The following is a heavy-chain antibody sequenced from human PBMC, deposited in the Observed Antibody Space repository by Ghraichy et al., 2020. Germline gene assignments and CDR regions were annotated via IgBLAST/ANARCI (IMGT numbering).Heavy chain of an antibody. CDR1: GFTFSSYG. J-gene: IGHJ6*02. V-gene: IGHV3-33*01. Sequence: LSLTCAASGFTFSSYGMHWVRQAPGKGLEWVAVIWYDGSNKYYADSVKGRFTISRDNSKNTLYLQMNSLRAEDTAVYYCARERPCPPDLKYSSSSLCYYYGMDVWGQGTTVTVSS. CDR3: ARERPCPPDLKYSSSSLCYYYGMDV. D-gene: IGHD6-6*01. CDR2: IWYDGSNK.